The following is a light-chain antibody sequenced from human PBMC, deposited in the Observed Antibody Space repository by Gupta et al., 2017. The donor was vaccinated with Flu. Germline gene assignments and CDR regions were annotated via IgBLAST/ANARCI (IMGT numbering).Light chain of an antibody. Sequence: DIQMTQSPSSLSASVGDTVTITCQASQDISNYLNWYQQKPGKAPKLLIYDASNLETGVPSRFSGSGSGTDFTFTISSLQPEDIATYYCQQYDNPPYTFGQGTKLEIK. V-gene: IGKV1-33*01. CDR2: DAS. CDR1: QDISNY. CDR3: QQYDNPPYT. J-gene: IGKJ2*01.